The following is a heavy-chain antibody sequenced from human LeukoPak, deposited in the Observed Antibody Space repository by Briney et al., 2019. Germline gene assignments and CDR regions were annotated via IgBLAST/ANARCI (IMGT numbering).Heavy chain of an antibody. J-gene: IGHJ4*02. V-gene: IGHV3-23*01. Sequence: GGSLRLSCAASGFTFSSYAMSWVRQAPGKGLEWVSAISGSGGSTYYADSVKGRFTISRDNSKNTLYLQMNSLRAEDTAVYYCAKASYYDSSGYCDYWGQGTLVTVSS. CDR2: ISGSGGST. CDR3: AKASYYDSSGYCDY. CDR1: GFTFSSYA. D-gene: IGHD3-22*01.